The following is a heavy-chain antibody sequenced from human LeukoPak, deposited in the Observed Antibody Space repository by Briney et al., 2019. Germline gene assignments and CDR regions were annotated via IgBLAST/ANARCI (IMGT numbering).Heavy chain of an antibody. Sequence: GGSLRLSCAASGFTFDDYAMPWVRQAPGKGLEWVSGISWNSGSIGYADSVKGRFTISRDNAKNSLYLQMNSLRAEDTALYYCAKGSKPYCGGDCYFDYWGQGTLVTVSS. V-gene: IGHV3-9*01. CDR3: AKGSKPYCGGDCYFDY. D-gene: IGHD2-21*02. CDR1: GFTFDDYA. J-gene: IGHJ4*02. CDR2: ISWNSGSI.